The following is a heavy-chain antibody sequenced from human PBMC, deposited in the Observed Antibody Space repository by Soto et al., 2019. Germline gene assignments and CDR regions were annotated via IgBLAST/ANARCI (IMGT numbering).Heavy chain of an antibody. Sequence: SETLSLTCTVSGGSMSSYYWSWIRQPPGKGLEWIGYIYYSGSTYYNPSLKSRVTISVDTSKNQFSLKLSSVTAADTAVYYCARDMSGSGSYYKYYYYGMDVWGQGTTVTVSS. J-gene: IGHJ6*02. CDR2: IYYSGST. CDR1: GGSMSSYY. D-gene: IGHD3-10*01. V-gene: IGHV4-59*12. CDR3: ARDMSGSGSYYKYYYYGMDV.